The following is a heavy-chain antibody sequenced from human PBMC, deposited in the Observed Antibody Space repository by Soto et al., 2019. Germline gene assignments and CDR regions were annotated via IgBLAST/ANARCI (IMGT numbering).Heavy chain of an antibody. Sequence: QVHLVQSGAEVKKSGASVKVSCKASGYSFSTYAMNWVPQAPGQGLEWMGWIHGDNGNTKYSQKFPGRFTITRDTSASTFTSYMELSSPRSEDTGVYYCAREPLRHQLPPKLYMDVWGEGTTVTVSS. CDR1: GYSFSTYA. CDR2: IHGDNGNT. V-gene: IGHV1-3*01. D-gene: IGHD2-2*01. CDR3: AREPLRHQLPPKLYMDV. J-gene: IGHJ6*03.